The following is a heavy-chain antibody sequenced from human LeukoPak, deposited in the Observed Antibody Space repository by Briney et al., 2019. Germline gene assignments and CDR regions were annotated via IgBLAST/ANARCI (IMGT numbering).Heavy chain of an antibody. Sequence: GGSLRLSCAASGFTVSSTYVSWVRQAPGKGLEWVSVIYKGGNTYYIDSVKGRFTISRDTSKNTLYLQMNSLRAEDTAVYYCASRHCSGGGCYFAGADPFDYWGRGTLVTVSS. CDR1: GFTVSSTY. CDR3: ASRHCSGGGCYFAGADPFDY. D-gene: IGHD2-15*01. V-gene: IGHV3-53*01. CDR2: IYKGGNT. J-gene: IGHJ4*02.